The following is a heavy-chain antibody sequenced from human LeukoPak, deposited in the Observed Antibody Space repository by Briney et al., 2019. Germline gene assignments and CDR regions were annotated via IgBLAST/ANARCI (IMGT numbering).Heavy chain of an antibody. Sequence: SCKVSGYTLTELSMHWVRQAPGKGLEWVAVISYDGSNKYYADSVKGRFTISRDNSKNTLYLQMNSLRAEDTAVYYCAKVFTRYYFDYWGQGTLVIVSS. D-gene: IGHD3-16*01. V-gene: IGHV3-30*18. CDR3: AKVFTRYYFDY. J-gene: IGHJ4*02. CDR1: GYTLTELS. CDR2: ISYDGSNK.